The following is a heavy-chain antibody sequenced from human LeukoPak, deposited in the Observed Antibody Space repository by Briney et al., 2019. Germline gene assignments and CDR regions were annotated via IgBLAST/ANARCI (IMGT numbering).Heavy chain of an antibody. CDR3: ATDWWERESRGFDY. J-gene: IGHJ4*02. CDR1: GYTLTELS. V-gene: IGHV1-24*01. CDR2: FDPEDGET. Sequence: ASVKVSCKVSGYTLTELSMHWVRQAPGKGLEWMGGFDPEDGETIYAQKFQGGVTMTEDTSTDTAYMELSSLKSEDTAVYYCATDWWERESRGFDYWGQGTLVTVSS. D-gene: IGHD1-26*01.